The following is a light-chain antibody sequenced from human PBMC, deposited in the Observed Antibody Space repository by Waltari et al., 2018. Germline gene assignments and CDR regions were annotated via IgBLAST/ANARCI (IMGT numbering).Light chain of an antibody. V-gene: IGKV1-39*01. J-gene: IGKJ1*01. CDR2: SAT. Sequence: DIQMTQSPSSLSASVGDRVTITCRASQIISIWLNWYQQKPGKAPKLLIYSATRLQSGVPSRFGGSGSGTDFTLTISSLQPEDFATYYCQQSSSTPPWTFGQGTKVEIK. CDR1: QIISIW. CDR3: QQSSSTPPWT.